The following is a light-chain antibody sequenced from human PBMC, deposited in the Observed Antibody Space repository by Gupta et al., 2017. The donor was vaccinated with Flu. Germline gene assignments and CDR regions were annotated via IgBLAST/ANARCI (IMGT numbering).Light chain of an antibody. CDR3: QAYNNSWV. CDR1: SDGGAKNY. CDR2: DDS. J-gene: IGLJ3*02. V-gene: IGLV6-57*01. Sequence: VTTSSRTSSDGGAKNYVQWYQQHPGKSPTVVIYDDSQRPSGVPDRFSGSKAGTSTSVTISSPGVEAEDEYYYYSQAYNNSWVFGGGTKLTVL.